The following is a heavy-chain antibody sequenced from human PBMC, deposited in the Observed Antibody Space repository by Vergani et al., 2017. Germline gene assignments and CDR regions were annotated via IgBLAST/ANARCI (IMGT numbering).Heavy chain of an antibody. Sequence: QVQLVESGGGVVQPGGSLRLSCAASGFTFNQYGMHWVRQAPGKGLEWVAVTWYDGNNKQYADSVKGRFTISRDNSKSTMYLQMNSLRDEDTGVYYCARDLRLLYNRFDPWGQGNLVTVSS. CDR2: TWYDGNNK. D-gene: IGHD1-14*01. CDR3: ARDLRLLYNRFDP. CDR1: GFTFNQYG. J-gene: IGHJ5*02. V-gene: IGHV3-33*01.